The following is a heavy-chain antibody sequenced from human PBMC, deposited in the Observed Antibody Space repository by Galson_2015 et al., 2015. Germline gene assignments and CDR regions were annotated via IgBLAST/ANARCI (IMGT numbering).Heavy chain of an antibody. V-gene: IGHV3-30-3*01. CDR1: GFTFSSYA. CDR2: ISYDGSNK. D-gene: IGHD2-15*01. CDR3: ARDLHCSGGSCYSR. Sequence: SLRLSCAASGFTFSSYAMHWVRQAPGKGLEWMAVISYDGSNKYYADSVKGRFTISRDNSKNTLYLQMNSLRAEDTAVYYCARDLHCSGGSCYSRWGQGTLVTVSS. J-gene: IGHJ4*02.